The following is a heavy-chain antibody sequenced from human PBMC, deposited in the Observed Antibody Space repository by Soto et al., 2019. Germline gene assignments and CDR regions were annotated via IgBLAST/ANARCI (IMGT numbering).Heavy chain of an antibody. CDR3: ARSTTRVGEDY. CDR2: IFYSGST. J-gene: IGHJ4*02. D-gene: IGHD1-26*01. V-gene: IGHV4-59*12. Sequence: SSETLSLTCTVSGGSISSDYWSWIRQPPGKGLEWIGYIFYSGSTNYNPSLKSRVTISVDTSKNKFSLKLSSVTAADTAVFYCARSTTRVGEDYCGQGILVTGSS. CDR1: GGSISSDY.